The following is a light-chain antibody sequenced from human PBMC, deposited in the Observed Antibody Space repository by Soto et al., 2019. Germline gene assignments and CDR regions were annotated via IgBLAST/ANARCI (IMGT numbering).Light chain of an antibody. J-gene: IGKJ5*01. CDR3: QKDNNLPST. CDR2: GAS. Sequence: EIVMTQSPATLSVSPGERATLSCRASQSVSSNLAWYQQKPGQAPRLLIYGASTRATGIPARFSGSGSVTEFTLTISRLQSEDFAVYYCQKDNNLPSTFSQGTRLEIK. V-gene: IGKV3-15*01. CDR1: QSVSSN.